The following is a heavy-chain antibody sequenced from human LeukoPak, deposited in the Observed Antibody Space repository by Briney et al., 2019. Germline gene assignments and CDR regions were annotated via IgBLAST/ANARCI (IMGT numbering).Heavy chain of an antibody. V-gene: IGHV3-21*01. CDR3: ASSNHDYGSGTYVYYCYY. D-gene: IGHD3-10*01. CDR2: ISSGSDYI. CDR1: GFTFSSYS. Sequence: GGSLRLSCATSGFTFSSYSMNWVRQAPGTGLEWVSPISSGSDYIYYADSVKGRFTISSDNAKNSLYLRMNSLSAEDTDVYYRASSNHDYGSGTYVYYCYYWVQGTLLTVS. J-gene: IGHJ4*02.